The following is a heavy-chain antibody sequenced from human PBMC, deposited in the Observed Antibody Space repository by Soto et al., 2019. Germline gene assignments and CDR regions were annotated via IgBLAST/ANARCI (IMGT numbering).Heavy chain of an antibody. J-gene: IGHJ3*02. V-gene: IGHV3-21*01. CDR3: AREQLGDAFDI. D-gene: IGHD6-6*01. CDR2: ISSSSSYI. Sequence: GGSMRLSCAASGFTFSSYSMNWVRQAPGKGLEWVSSISSSSSYIYYADSVKGRFTISRDNAKNSLYLQMNSLRAEDTAVYYCAREQLGDAFDIWGQGTMVTVSS. CDR1: GFTFSSYS.